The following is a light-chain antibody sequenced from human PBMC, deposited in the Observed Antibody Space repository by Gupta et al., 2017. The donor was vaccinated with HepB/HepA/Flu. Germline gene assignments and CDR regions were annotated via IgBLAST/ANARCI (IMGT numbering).Light chain of an antibody. CDR1: SSDVGSHNL. Sequence: QSALTQPASVSGSPGQSITISCTGTSSDVGSHNLVSWYQQHPGKAPKLMIYEVSKRPSGVSNRFSGSKSGNTASLTISGLQAEDEADYYCCSYAGRNTFEWVFGGGTKLTVL. J-gene: IGLJ3*02. CDR3: CSYAGRNTFEWV. CDR2: EVS. V-gene: IGLV2-23*02.